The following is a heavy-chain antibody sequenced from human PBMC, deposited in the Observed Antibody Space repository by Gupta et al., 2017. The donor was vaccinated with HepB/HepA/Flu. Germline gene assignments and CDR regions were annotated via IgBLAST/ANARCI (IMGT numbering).Heavy chain of an antibody. CDR1: GYSFTSYW. D-gene: IGHD2-2*01. J-gene: IGHJ4*02. CDR3: ARHRRYCSSTSCSTDYFDY. CDR2: IYPGDSDT. V-gene: IGHV5-51*01. Sequence: EVQLVQSGAEVKKPGESLKISCKGSGYSFTSYWIGWVRQMPGKGLEWMGIIYPGDSDTRYSPSFQGQVTISADKSISTAYLQWSSLKASDTAMYYCARHRRYCSSTSCSTDYFDYWGQGTRGTVSS.